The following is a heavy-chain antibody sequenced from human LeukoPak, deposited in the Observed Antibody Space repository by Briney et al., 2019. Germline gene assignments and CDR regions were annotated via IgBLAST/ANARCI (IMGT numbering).Heavy chain of an antibody. Sequence: ASVKLSCKASGYTFTGYYIQWVRQPPAQGLEWMGWSNPNSGGTDYAQKLQGRVTATPSPSISTAYMELSRLRSDDTAVYFCARDHCVSSGCYEDCYYGMDGWGRRRTVSVYS. CDR2: SNPNSGGT. CDR1: GYTFTGYY. D-gene: IGHD2-2*01. V-gene: IGHV1-2*02. J-gene: IGHJ6*01. CDR3: ARDHCVSSGCYEDCYYGMDG.